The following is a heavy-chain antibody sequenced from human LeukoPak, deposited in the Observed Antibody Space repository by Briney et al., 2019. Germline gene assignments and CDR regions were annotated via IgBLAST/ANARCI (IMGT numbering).Heavy chain of an antibody. CDR2: IYYSGST. CDR3: ARDLKDYYGSGLYAFDI. V-gene: IGHV4-39*07. Sequence: SETLSLTCTVSGGSISSSSYYWGWIRQPPGKGLEWIGSIYYSGSTYYNPSLKSRVTISVDTSKNQFSLKLSSVTAADTAVYYCARDLKDYYGSGLYAFDIWGQGTMVTASS. CDR1: GGSISSSSYY. D-gene: IGHD3-10*01. J-gene: IGHJ3*02.